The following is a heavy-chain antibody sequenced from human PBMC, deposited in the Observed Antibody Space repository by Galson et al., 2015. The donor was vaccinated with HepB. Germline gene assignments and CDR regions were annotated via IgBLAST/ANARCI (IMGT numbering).Heavy chain of an antibody. V-gene: IGHV1-18*01. CDR2: ISTNSGDT. J-gene: IGHJ4*02. CDR3: ARDVDHRFDH. Sequence: SCKASGYIFTSKGISWVRQAPGQGLEWMGWISTNSGDTNYAQKFQGRVTMTTDTSTSTAYMELRRLRADDTAVYYCARDVDHRFDHWGQGTLVTVSS. CDR1: GYIFTSKG.